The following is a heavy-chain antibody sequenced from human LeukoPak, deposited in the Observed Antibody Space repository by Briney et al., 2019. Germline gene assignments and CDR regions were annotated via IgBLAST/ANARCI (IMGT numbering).Heavy chain of an antibody. CDR1: GGSISSSSYY. V-gene: IGHV4-39*01. Sequence: KPSQTLSLTCTVSGGSISSSSYYWGWIRQPPGKGLEWIGSIYYSGSTYYNPSLKSRVTISVDTSKNQFSLKLSSVTAADTAVYYCARHRAAISLYYYYYMDVWGKGTTVTVSS. D-gene: IGHD2-2*02. CDR3: ARHRAAISLYYYYYMDV. CDR2: IYYSGST. J-gene: IGHJ6*03.